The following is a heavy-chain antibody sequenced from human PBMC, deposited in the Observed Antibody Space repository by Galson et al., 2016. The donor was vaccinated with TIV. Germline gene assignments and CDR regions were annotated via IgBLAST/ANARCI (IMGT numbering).Heavy chain of an antibody. CDR2: LYSGDTT. V-gene: IGHV3-53*01. Sequence: SLRLSCAASGFAVSYKHMIWVRQTPGKGLEWISLLYSGDTTKYADSVKGRFTISRDNSKNTLYLQINSLRVEDTAVYYCAREGRGAAYPNNFDCWGQGTLVTVAS. J-gene: IGHJ4*02. D-gene: IGHD1-26*01. CDR1: GFAVSYKH. CDR3: AREGRGAAYPNNFDC.